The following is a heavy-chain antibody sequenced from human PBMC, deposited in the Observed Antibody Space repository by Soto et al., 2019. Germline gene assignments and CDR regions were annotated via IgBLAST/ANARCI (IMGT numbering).Heavy chain of an antibody. CDR2: INHSGST. Sequence: SETLSLTCAVYGGSFSGYYWSWIRQPPGKGLEWIGEINHSGSTNYNPSLKSRVTISVDTSKNQFSLKLSSVTAADTAVYYCARGLRDYYDSSGYPIFDYWGQGTLVTVSS. CDR3: ARGLRDYYDSSGYPIFDY. D-gene: IGHD3-22*01. J-gene: IGHJ4*02. V-gene: IGHV4-34*01. CDR1: GGSFSGYY.